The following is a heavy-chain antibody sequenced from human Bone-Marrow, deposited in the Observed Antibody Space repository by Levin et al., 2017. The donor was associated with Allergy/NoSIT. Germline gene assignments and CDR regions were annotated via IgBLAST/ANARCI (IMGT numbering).Heavy chain of an antibody. D-gene: IGHD5-18*01. J-gene: IGHJ4*02. Sequence: GSLRLSCTVSGGSISSSSYYWGWIRQPPGKGLEWIGSIYYSGSTYYNPSLKSRVTISVDTSKNQFSLKLSSVTAADTAVYYCARRLKGDSYGYFGYFDYWGQGTLVTVSS. CDR3: ARRLKGDSYGYFGYFDY. CDR1: GGSISSSSYY. CDR2: IYYSGST. V-gene: IGHV4-39*01.